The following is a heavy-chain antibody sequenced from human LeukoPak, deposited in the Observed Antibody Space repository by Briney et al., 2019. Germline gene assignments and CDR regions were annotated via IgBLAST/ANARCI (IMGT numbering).Heavy chain of an antibody. CDR1: GGSISSYY. J-gene: IGHJ3*02. D-gene: IGHD4-23*01. Sequence: SETLSLTCTVSGGSISSYYWSWIRQPPGKGLEWIGYIYTSGSTNYNPSLKSRVTISVDTSKNQFSLKLSSVTAADTAVYYCARLGMTTVVKVHDAFDIWGQGTMVTVSS. CDR3: ARLGMTTVVKVHDAFDI. V-gene: IGHV4-4*09. CDR2: IYTSGST.